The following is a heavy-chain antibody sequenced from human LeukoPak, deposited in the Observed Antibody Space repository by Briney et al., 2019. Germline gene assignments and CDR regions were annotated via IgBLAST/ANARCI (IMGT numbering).Heavy chain of an antibody. CDR2: IQPDGSGA. V-gene: IGHV3-7*01. J-gene: IGHJ4*02. D-gene: IGHD5-24*01. CDR1: GFTFRGYW. Sequence: GGSLRLSCVTSGFTFRGYWMSWFRQAPGRGLEWVGNIQPDGSGAFYVDAMRGRFTISRDNAQNSLYLQINSLRAEDTAVYYCAREDDHNTNDCWGQGTLVTVSS. CDR3: AREDDHNTNDC.